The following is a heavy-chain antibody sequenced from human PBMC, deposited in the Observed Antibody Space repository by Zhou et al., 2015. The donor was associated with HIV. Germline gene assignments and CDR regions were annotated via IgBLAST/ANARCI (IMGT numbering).Heavy chain of an antibody. D-gene: IGHD3-9*01. J-gene: IGHJ4*02. V-gene: IGHV3-74*01. CDR2: INGDGSDS. CDR3: ARARLPGRQFDWLLSPFRN. CDR1: GFTFSVYW. Sequence: EVQLVESGGGSVQPGRSLRLSCAVSGFTFSVYWMHWVRQVPGKGPIWVSRINGDGSDSIYADSVKGRFSISRDNDRHRLFLEMNNLRPEDTAVYYCARARLPGRQFDWLLSPFRNWGRGTLVTVSS.